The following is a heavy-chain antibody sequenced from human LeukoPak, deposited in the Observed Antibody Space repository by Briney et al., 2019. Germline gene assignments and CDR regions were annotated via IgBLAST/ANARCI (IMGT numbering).Heavy chain of an antibody. D-gene: IGHD3/OR15-3a*01. CDR2: IRDSGEA. J-gene: IGHJ5*02. V-gene: IGHV3-66*03. Sequence: PGGSLRLSCAVSGFRVSDYYMSWVPQAPGKGLEWVGLIRDSGEAFYADFVRGRFAISRDESENTLYLQMNSLRVEDTAVYFCARDRAAKQDWVEFDPWGQGTPVIVSS. CDR3: ARDRAAKQDWVEFDP. CDR1: GFRVSDYY.